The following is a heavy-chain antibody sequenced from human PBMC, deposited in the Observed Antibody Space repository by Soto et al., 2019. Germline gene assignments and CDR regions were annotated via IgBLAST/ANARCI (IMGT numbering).Heavy chain of an antibody. CDR1: GGSINNYY. V-gene: IGHV4-59*01. CDR3: ARDRGRGYSYGPDYYYGMDV. J-gene: IGHJ6*02. Sequence: PSETLSLTCTVSGGSINNYYWSWIRQPPGKGLEWIGNIYYSGSTNYNPSLKSRVTISIDTSKEEFSLNLNSVTAADTAVYYCARDRGRGYSYGPDYYYGMDVWGQGTTVTV. CDR2: IYYSGST. D-gene: IGHD5-18*01.